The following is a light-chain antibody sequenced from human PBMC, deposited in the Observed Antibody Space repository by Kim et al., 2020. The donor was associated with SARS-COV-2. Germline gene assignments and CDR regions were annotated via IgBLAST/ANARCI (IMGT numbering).Light chain of an antibody. CDR1: SSDVGGYNS. V-gene: IGLV2-11*01. J-gene: IGLJ1*01. Sequence: GQSVTISCTGTSSDVGGYNSVSWYQHHPGKAPKLMIYDVTKGPSGVPDRFSGSRSGNTASLTISGLQAEDEADYYCCSYAGTYTVLFGTGTKVTVL. CDR2: DVT. CDR3: CSYAGTYTVL.